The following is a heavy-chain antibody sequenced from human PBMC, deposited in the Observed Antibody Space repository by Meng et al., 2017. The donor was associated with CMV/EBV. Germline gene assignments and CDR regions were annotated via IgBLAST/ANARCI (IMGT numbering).Heavy chain of an antibody. D-gene: IGHD1-14*01. V-gene: IGHV4-61*01. Sequence: ESLKISCTVSGYSISSGYYWSWIRQPPGKGLEWIGYIYYSGSTNYNPSLKSRVTISVDTSKNQFSLKLSSVTAADTAVYYCARDLPGGWFDPWGQGTLVTVSS. CDR1: GYSISSGYY. CDR2: IYYSGST. J-gene: IGHJ5*02. CDR3: ARDLPGGWFDP.